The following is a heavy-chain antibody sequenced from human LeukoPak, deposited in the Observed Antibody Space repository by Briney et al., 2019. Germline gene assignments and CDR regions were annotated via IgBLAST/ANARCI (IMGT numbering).Heavy chain of an antibody. Sequence: ETLSLTCAVYGGSLSGYYWSWIRQPPGKGLEWVSSISSSSYIYYADSVKGRFTISRDNAKNSLYLQMNSLRAEDTAVYYCARDGLEAYYDFWSGYYSGPLDYWGQGTLVTVSS. D-gene: IGHD3-3*01. CDR3: ARDGLEAYYDFWSGYYSGPLDY. CDR2: ISSSSYI. J-gene: IGHJ4*02. V-gene: IGHV3-69-1*01. CDR1: GGSLSGYY.